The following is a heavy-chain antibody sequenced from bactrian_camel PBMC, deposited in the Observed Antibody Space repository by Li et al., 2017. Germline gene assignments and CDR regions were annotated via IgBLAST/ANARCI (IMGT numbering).Heavy chain of an antibody. J-gene: IGHJ6*01. V-gene: IGHV3-3*01. CDR3: AAKLRSGGTCDNPNDDDYA. D-gene: IGHD7*01. CDR2: LYFRWGNT. CDR1: GNTLSHGC. Sequence: HVQLVESGGGSVQAGGSLRLSCVISGNTLSHGCMGWFRQAPGKEREGVARLYFRWGNTAVADFVEGRFTISQDNAKNTVYLQMNRLKPEDTAMYFCAAKLRSGGTCDNPNDDDYAWGRGTQVT.